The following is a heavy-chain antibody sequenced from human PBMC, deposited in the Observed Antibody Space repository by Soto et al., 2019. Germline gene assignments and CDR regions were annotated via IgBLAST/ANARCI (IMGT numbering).Heavy chain of an antibody. CDR2: ISSSSSYI. CDR1: GFTFSSYS. V-gene: IGHV3-21*01. J-gene: IGHJ6*02. D-gene: IGHD3-22*01. CDR3: ARGLGDYYDSSGYYYVRASGMDV. Sequence: PGGSLRLSXAASGFTFSSYSMNWVRQAPGKGLEWVSSISSSSSYIYYADSVKGRFTISRDNAKNSLYLQMNSLRAEDTAVYYCARGLGDYYDSSGYYYVRASGMDVWGQGTTVTVSS.